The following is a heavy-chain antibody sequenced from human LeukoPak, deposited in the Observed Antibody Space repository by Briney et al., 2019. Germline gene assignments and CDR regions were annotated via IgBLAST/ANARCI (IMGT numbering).Heavy chain of an antibody. CDR3: ARAITMVRGAGGYYFDY. Sequence: NPSETLSLTCTVSGVSISSSSYYWGWIRQPPGKGLEWIGGIYYSGSTYYNPSLKSRVTISVDTSKNQFSLKLSSVTAADTAVYYCARAITMVRGAGGYYFDYWGQGTLVTVSS. D-gene: IGHD3-10*01. V-gene: IGHV4-39*07. J-gene: IGHJ4*02. CDR1: GVSISSSSYY. CDR2: IYYSGST.